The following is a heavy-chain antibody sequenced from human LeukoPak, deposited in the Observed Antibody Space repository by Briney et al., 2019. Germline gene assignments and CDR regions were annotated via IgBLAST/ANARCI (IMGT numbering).Heavy chain of an antibody. V-gene: IGHV3-21*01. CDR3: ARGGDYGVKIDY. D-gene: IGHD4-17*01. J-gene: IGHJ4*02. CDR1: GFTFSSYS. CDR2: ISSSSSYI. Sequence: PGGSLRLSCAASGFTFSSYSMNWVRQAPGKGLEWVSSISSSSSYIYYADSVKGRFTISRDNAKNSLYLQMNSLRAEDTAVYYCARGGDYGVKIDYWGQGTLVTVSS.